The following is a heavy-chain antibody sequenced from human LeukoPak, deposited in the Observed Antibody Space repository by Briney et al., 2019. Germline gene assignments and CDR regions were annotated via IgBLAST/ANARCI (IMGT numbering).Heavy chain of an antibody. Sequence: GGSLRLSCAASGFTVSGNYMTWVRQAPGKGLEWVSVFYSGGNTYYADSVKGRFTISRDTSKNTLYLQMNSLRAEDTAMYYCAKRDDYFDSWGQGTLVTVSS. CDR1: GFTVSGNY. V-gene: IGHV3-53*01. CDR2: FYSGGNT. J-gene: IGHJ4*02. CDR3: AKRDDYFDS.